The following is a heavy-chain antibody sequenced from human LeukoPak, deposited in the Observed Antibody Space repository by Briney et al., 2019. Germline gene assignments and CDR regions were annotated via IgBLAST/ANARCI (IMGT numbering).Heavy chain of an antibody. J-gene: IGHJ4*02. CDR2: LSYDGNDK. Sequence: GGSLRLSCAASGFTFRNYGMHWVRQAPGRGLGWVAVLSYDGNDKYYADSVKGRFTISRDNSKNPLYLQLNSLRAEDTPVYFCAKDSDIPAAAYYFDYWGQGTLVTVSS. V-gene: IGHV3-30*18. CDR3: AKDSDIPAAAYYFDY. CDR1: GFTFRNYG. D-gene: IGHD6-13*01.